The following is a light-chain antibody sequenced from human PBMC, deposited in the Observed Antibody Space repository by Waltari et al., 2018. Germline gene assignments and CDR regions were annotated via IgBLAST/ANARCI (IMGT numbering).Light chain of an antibody. V-gene: IGLV3-1*01. CDR2: QDS. Sequence: SYELTQPPSVSVSPGQTASITCSGDNLEDRYAFWYQHRPGQSPVLVIFQDSKRPSGIPVRFSGCREGNTASLTISGAQPMDEADYYCQAWDGDTGYGVGAGTRVTVL. J-gene: IGLJ1*01. CDR3: QAWDGDTGYG. CDR1: NLEDRY.